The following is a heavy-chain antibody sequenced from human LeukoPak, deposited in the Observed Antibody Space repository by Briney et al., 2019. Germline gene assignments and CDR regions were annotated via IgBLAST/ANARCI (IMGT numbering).Heavy chain of an antibody. CDR1: GGSISSRNW. CDR2: ISQSGNT. V-gene: IGHV4-4*02. Sequence: SGTLSLTCAVSGGSISSRNWWSWVRQPPGKGLEWIGEISQSGNTNYNPSLKSRVTISVDKFKNQFSLRLSSVTAADTAVYYCARELQVATTYYYYYYYMDVWGEGTTVTVSS. D-gene: IGHD5-12*01. CDR3: ARELQVATTYYYYYYYMDV. J-gene: IGHJ6*03.